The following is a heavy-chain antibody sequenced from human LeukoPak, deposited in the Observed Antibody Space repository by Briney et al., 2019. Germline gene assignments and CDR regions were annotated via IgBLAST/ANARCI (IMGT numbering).Heavy chain of an antibody. J-gene: IGHJ4*02. CDR3: ANLDYGGNSTYFDY. Sequence: PGGSLRLSCAASGLTFSSYAMSWVRQAPGKGLEWVSAISGSGGSTYYADSVKGRFTISRDNSKNTLYLQMNSLRAEGTAVYYCANLDYGGNSTYFDYWGQGTLVTVSS. CDR1: GLTFSSYA. CDR2: ISGSGGST. D-gene: IGHD4-23*01. V-gene: IGHV3-23*01.